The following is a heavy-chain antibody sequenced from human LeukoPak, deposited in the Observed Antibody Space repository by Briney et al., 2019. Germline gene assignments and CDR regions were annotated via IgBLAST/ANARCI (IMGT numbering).Heavy chain of an antibody. CDR3: AKDLPFGVVATSAAFYI. J-gene: IGHJ3*02. D-gene: IGHD5-12*01. Sequence: PGESLSLSCAVSGFSFDDYAMHWVRHPQGKGLELVSLISGDGGSTYYADSVKGRFTISTDNSKNCLYLQMNSLRTEDTALYYCAKDLPFGVVATSAAFYIWGQGKMGSVSS. CDR2: ISGDGGST. V-gene: IGHV3-43*02. CDR1: GFSFDDYA.